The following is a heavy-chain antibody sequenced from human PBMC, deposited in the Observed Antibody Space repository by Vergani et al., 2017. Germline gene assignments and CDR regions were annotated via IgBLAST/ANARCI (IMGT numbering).Heavy chain of an antibody. Sequence: QVQLVESGGGVVQPGRSLRLSCAASGFTFSSYAMHWVRQAPGKGLEWVAVISYDGSNKYYADSVKGRFTISRDNSKNTLYLQMNSLRAEDTAVYYCARALPYYYDSSGYYCFDYWGQGTLVTVSS. J-gene: IGHJ4*02. CDR3: ARALPYYYDSSGYYCFDY. CDR1: GFTFSSYA. D-gene: IGHD3-22*01. CDR2: ISYDGSNK. V-gene: IGHV3-30-3*01.